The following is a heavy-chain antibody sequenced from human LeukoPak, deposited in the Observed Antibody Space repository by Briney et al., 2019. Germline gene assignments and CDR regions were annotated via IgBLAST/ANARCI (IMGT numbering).Heavy chain of an antibody. CDR2: ISYGGRT. V-gene: IGHV4-59*11. CDR1: DASFNTHY. CDR3: ARDPTTVTKGFDI. D-gene: IGHD4-17*01. Sequence: SETLSLTCTVSDASFNTHYWTWIRQPPGKGLGWIGYISYGGRTNYNPSLKSRVTISVDTSKNQFFLRLTSLTAADTAVYYCARDPTTVTKGFDIWGQGTMVTVSS. J-gene: IGHJ3*02.